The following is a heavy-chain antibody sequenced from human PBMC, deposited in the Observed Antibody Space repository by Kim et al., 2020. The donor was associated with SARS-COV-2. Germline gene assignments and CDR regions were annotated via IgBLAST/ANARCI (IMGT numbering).Heavy chain of an antibody. CDR1: GFTFSSYS. D-gene: IGHD5-12*01. J-gene: IGHJ4*02. CDR2: ISSSSSYI. V-gene: IGHV3-21*01. CDR3: ARGWLRWDIDY. Sequence: GGSLRLSCAASGFTFSSYSMNWVRQAPGKGLEWVSSISSSSSYIYYADSVKGRFTISRDNAKNSLYLQMNSLRAEDTAVYYCARGWLRWDIDYWGQGTLVTVSS.